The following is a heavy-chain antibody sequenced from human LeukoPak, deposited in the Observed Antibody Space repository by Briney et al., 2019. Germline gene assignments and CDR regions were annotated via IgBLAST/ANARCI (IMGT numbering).Heavy chain of an antibody. D-gene: IGHD6-19*01. V-gene: IGHV1-18*01. CDR2: VSAYNGNT. Sequence: ASVKVSCKASGYTFTSYGISWVRQAPGQGLEWMGWVSAYNGNTNYAQKLQGRVTMITDTSTSTAYMELRSLRSDDTAVYYCARGFWGGGGQAVAGHFGYWGQGTLVTVSS. CDR1: GYTFTSYG. CDR3: ARGFWGGGGQAVAGHFGY. J-gene: IGHJ4*02.